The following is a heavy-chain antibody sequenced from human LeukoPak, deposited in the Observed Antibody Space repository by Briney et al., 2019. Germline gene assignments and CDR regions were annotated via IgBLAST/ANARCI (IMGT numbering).Heavy chain of an antibody. J-gene: IGHJ4*02. CDR3: VKDPAATAPFDY. CDR2: TSRGGSST. CDR1: GFTFSNYA. D-gene: IGHD2-2*01. Sequence: GGSLRLSCAASGFTFSNYAMIWVRQAPGKGLEWVSTTSRGGSSTYYADSVKGRFTISRDNSESTLYLQMNSLRAEDTAVYYCVKDPAATAPFDYWGQGTLVTVSS. V-gene: IGHV3-23*01.